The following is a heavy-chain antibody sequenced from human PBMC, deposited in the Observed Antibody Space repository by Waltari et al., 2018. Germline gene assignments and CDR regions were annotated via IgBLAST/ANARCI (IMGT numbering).Heavy chain of an antibody. J-gene: IGHJ3*01. V-gene: IGHV4-39*01. CDR2: VSYSGTT. Sequence: QLQLQESGPRLVRPSATLSLICRVSGVCITSNRHYWAWIRQYPGQGLEWIGTVSYSGTTYISPSLKSRVSVSRDTSKNQVSLILGSVTAADMAVYYCATYIGASFGTAAFDVWGQGTMVTVSS. CDR3: ATYIGASFGTAAFDV. CDR1: GVCITSNRHY. D-gene: IGHD5-12*01.